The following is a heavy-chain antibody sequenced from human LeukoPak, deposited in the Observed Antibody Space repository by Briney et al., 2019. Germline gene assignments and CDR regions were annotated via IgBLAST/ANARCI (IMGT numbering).Heavy chain of an antibody. D-gene: IGHD2-2*01. J-gene: IGHJ5*02. CDR1: GFTVSSNY. CDR3: ATRGLVVVPAAGNWFDP. CDR2: ISGSGGST. Sequence: GGSLRLSCAASGFTVSSNYMSWVRQAPGKGLDWVSAISGSGGSTYYADSVKGRFTISRDNSKNTLYLQMNSLRDEDTAIYYCATRGLVVVPAAGNWFDPWGQGTLVTVSS. V-gene: IGHV3-23*01.